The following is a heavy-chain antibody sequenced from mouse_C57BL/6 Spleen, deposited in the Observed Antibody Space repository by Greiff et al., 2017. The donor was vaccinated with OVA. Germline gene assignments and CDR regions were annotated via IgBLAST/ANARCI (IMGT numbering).Heavy chain of an antibody. CDR3: AEDWYFDV. V-gene: IGHV1-82*01. CDR2: IYPGDGYT. J-gene: IGHJ1*03. CDR1: GYAFSSSW. Sequence: VQLQQSGPELVKPGASVKISCKASGYAFSSSWINWVKQRPGKGLEWIGRIYPGDGYTNYNGKFKGKATLTADKSSSTAYMQLSSLTSEDSAVYFCAEDWYFDVWGTGTTVTVSS.